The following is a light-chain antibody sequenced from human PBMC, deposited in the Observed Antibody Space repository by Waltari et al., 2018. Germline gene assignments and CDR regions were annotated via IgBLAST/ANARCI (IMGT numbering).Light chain of an antibody. CDR2: KAS. CDR3: HQYNSYSA. V-gene: IGKV1-5*03. CDR1: QSINSW. Sequence: DIQMTQSPSTVSASVGDRVPITCRASQSINSWLAWYQQKPGKAPKLLLYKASTLESGVPSRFSGRGSGTEFTLTISSLQPDDFATYYCHQYNSYSAFGQGTKVEVK. J-gene: IGKJ1*01.